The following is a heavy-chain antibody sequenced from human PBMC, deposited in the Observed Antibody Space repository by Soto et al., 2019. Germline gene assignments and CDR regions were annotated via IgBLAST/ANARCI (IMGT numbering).Heavy chain of an antibody. CDR2: ISAYNGNT. Sequence: GASVKVSCKASGYTFTSYGISWVRQAPGQGLEWMGWISAYNGNTNYAQKLQGRVTMTTDTSTSTAYMELRSLRFDDTAVYFCARLDYGSGYFYYYYMDVWGSGTTVTVSS. J-gene: IGHJ6*03. CDR1: GYTFTSYG. V-gene: IGHV1-18*01. D-gene: IGHD3-10*01. CDR3: ARLDYGSGYFYYYYMDV.